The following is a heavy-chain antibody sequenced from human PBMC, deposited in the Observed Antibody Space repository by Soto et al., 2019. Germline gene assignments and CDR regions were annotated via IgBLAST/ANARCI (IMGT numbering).Heavy chain of an antibody. CDR1: GFTFSTYA. V-gene: IGHV3-23*01. CDR2: ISGSGDST. D-gene: IGHD6-19*01. Sequence: AGGSLRLSCAASGFTFSTYAMNWVRQAPGKGLEWVSGISGSGDSTYYADSVKGRFTVSRDNSKNTLYLQMNSLRAEDTAVFYCAKERSRGWSFDYWGQGTLVTVSS. J-gene: IGHJ4*02. CDR3: AKERSRGWSFDY.